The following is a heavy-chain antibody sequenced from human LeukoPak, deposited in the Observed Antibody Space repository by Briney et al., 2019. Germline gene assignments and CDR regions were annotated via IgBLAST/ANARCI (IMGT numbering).Heavy chain of an antibody. CDR2: IYYTGST. J-gene: IGHJ5*02. Sequence: SETLSLTCTVSGGSISSYYWSWIRQPPGKGLEWIAYIYYTGSTNYNPSLKSRVTISVDTSKNQFSLKLSSVTAADTAVYYCAGALGELYKWFDPWGQGTLVTVSS. D-gene: IGHD3-10*01. CDR3: AGALGELYKWFDP. CDR1: GGSISSYY. V-gene: IGHV4-59*01.